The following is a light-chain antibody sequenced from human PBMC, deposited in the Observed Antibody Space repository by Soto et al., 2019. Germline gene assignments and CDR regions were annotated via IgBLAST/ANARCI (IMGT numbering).Light chain of an antibody. CDR2: EGS. J-gene: IGLJ1*01. CDR3: CSYAGSSSYV. V-gene: IGLV2-23*01. CDR1: SSDVGSYNL. Sequence: QSALTQPASVSGSLGQSITISCTGTSSDVGSYNLVSWYQQHPGKAPKLMIYEGSKRPSGVSNRVSGSKSGNTASLTISGLQAEDEADYYCCSYAGSSSYVFGTGTKLTVL.